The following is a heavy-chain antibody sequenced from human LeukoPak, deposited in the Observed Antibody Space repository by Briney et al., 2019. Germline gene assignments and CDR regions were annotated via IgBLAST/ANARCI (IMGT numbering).Heavy chain of an antibody. V-gene: IGHV3-30*02. D-gene: IGHD3-3*01. CDR3: TKDGGGIGTIFGVVIQTRPYYFDY. Sequence: GGSLRLSCAASGFTFSSYGMHWVRQAPGKGLEWVAFIRYDGGNKYYADSVKGRFTISRDNSKNTLYLQMNSLRAEDTAVYYCTKDGGGIGTIFGVVIQTRPYYFDYWGQGTLVTVSS. J-gene: IGHJ4*02. CDR2: IRYDGGNK. CDR1: GFTFSSYG.